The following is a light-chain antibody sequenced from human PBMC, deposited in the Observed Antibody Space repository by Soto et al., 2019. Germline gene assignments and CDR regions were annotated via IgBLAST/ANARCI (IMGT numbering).Light chain of an antibody. Sequence: ETVLTQSPGTVSLSPGDSATLSCRASQSIGKSYLAWFQHKPGQAPRLLIYGASTRAPGIPDRFRGSGSGTDFTLTVSRLESEDFAVYYCQQYAESPLTFGGGTKVEIK. J-gene: IGKJ4*01. CDR3: QQYAESPLT. CDR1: QSIGKSY. V-gene: IGKV3-20*01. CDR2: GAS.